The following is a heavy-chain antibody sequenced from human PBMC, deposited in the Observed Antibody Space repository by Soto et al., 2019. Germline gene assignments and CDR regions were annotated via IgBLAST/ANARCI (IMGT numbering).Heavy chain of an antibody. CDR2: INPSGGST. Sequence: QVQLVQSGAEVKKPGASVKVSCKASGYTFTSYYMHWVRQAPGQGLEWMGIINPSGGSTSYTQRFQGTVTMTRDTSTSTVYMELSSLRSEDTAVYYCARDQSRVQDYYYGMDVWGQGTTVTVSS. J-gene: IGHJ6*02. CDR3: ARDQSRVQDYYYGMDV. V-gene: IGHV1-46*01. D-gene: IGHD1-1*01. CDR1: GYTFTSYY.